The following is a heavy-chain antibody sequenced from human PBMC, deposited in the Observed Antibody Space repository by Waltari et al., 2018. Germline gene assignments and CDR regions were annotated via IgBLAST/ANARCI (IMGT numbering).Heavy chain of an antibody. J-gene: IGHJ6*02. D-gene: IGHD3-10*01. CDR1: GFTFSSYS. V-gene: IGHV3-48*01. Sequence: EVQLVESGGGLVQPGGSLRLSCAASGFTFSSYSMNWVRQAPGKGLEWVSYISSSSSTIYYADSVKGRFTISRDNAKNSLYLQMNSLRAEDTAVYYCARDRTGYGSGSYPWDYYYYGMDVWGQGTTVTVSS. CDR3: ARDRTGYGSGSYPWDYYYYGMDV. CDR2: ISSSSSTI.